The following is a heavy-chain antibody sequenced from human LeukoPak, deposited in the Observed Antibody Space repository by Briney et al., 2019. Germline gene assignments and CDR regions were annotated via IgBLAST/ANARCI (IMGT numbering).Heavy chain of an antibody. D-gene: IGHD5-12*01. CDR2: MYGDMRDI. J-gene: IGHJ5*02. CDR1: GLTLSNSW. V-gene: IGHV3-74*01. Sequence: GGSLRLSCEASGLTLSNSWMHWVRQVPGKGLVWVSRMYGDMRDISYADSVKGRFTISRDNAKNTVYLQMNSLRGEDTAVYYCARDLGLRGSTWGQGTLVTVSS. CDR3: ARDLGLRGST.